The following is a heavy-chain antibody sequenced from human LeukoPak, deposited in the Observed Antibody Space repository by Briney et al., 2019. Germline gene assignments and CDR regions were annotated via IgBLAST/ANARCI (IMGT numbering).Heavy chain of an antibody. CDR2: IYSGGST. V-gene: IGHV3-66*01. D-gene: IGHD4-11*01. Sequence: GGSLRLSCAASEFTVSSNYMSWVRQAPGKGLEWVSVIYSGGSTYYADSVKGRFTISRDNSKNTLYLQMNSLRAEDTAVYYCARDIGSNIDYWGQGTLVTVSS. CDR3: ARDIGSNIDY. CDR1: EFTVSSNY. J-gene: IGHJ4*02.